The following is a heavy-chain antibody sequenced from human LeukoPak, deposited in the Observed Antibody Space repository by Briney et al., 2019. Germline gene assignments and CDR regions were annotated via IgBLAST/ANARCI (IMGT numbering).Heavy chain of an antibody. CDR1: GFTFSSYW. CDR3: PAGHLRYLDFWSGYFDH. CDR2: IKQDGSEQ. Sequence: GGSLRLSCAASGFTFSSYWMSWVRQAPGKGLEWVANIKQDGSEQYYVASVKGRLTISRDNAKNSLYLQMNSLRPEDPSVYYFPAGHLRYLDFWSGYFDHWGQGTLVNASS. J-gene: IGHJ4*02. D-gene: IGHD3-3*01. V-gene: IGHV3-7*01.